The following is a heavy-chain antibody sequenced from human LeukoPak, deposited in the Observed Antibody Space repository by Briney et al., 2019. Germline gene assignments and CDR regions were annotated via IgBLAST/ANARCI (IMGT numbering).Heavy chain of an antibody. CDR3: AKDSLARITMVRGVRGLNWFDP. CDR2: ISWNSGSI. V-gene: IGHV3-9*01. Sequence: GGSLRLSCAASGFTFGDYALHWVRQFPGKGLEWVSGISWNSGSIGYADSVKGRFTISRDNAKNSLFLQMNSLRAEDTALYYCAKDSLARITMVRGVRGLNWFDPWGQGTLVTVSS. CDR1: GFTFGDYA. J-gene: IGHJ5*02. D-gene: IGHD3-10*01.